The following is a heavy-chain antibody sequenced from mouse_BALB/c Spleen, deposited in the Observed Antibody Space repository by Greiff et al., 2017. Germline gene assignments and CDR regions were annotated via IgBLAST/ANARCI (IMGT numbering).Heavy chain of an antibody. J-gene: IGHJ4*01. D-gene: IGHD2-10*01. CDR3: ARGSLHYAMDY. CDR1: GFTFSDYY. V-gene: IGHV5-4*02. CDR2: ISDGGSYT. Sequence: EVQRVESGGGLVKPGGSLKLSCAASGFTFSDYYMYWVRQTPEKRLEWVATISDGGSYTYYPDSVKGRFTISRDNAKNNLYLQMSSLKSEDTAMYYCARGSLHYAMDYWGQGTSVTVSS.